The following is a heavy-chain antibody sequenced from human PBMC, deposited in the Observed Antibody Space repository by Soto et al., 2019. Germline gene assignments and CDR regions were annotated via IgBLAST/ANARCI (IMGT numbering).Heavy chain of an antibody. D-gene: IGHD6-19*01. CDR1: GGTFSSYA. V-gene: IGHV1-69*13. CDR2: IIPIFGTA. J-gene: IGHJ4*02. CDR3: ARATYSSGWPHDY. Sequence: GASVKVSCKASGGTFSSYAISWVRQAPGQGLEWMGGIIPIFGTANYAQKFQGRVTITADESTSTAYMELSSLRSEDTAVYYCARATYSSGWPHDYWGQGTLVSVSS.